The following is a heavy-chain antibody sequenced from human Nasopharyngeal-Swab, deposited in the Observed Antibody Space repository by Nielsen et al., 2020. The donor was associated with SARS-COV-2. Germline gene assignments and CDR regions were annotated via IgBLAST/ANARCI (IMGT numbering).Heavy chain of an antibody. Sequence: ASVKVSCKVSGYTLTELSMHWVRQAPGKGLEWMGGFDPEDGETIYAQKFQGRVTMTRDTSTSTVYMELSILTSDDTAVYYCARNPGVVPAAKRYFDYWGQGTLVTVSS. D-gene: IGHD2-2*01. CDR3: ARNPGVVPAAKRYFDY. CDR2: FDPEDGET. J-gene: IGHJ4*02. V-gene: IGHV1-24*01. CDR1: GYTLTELS.